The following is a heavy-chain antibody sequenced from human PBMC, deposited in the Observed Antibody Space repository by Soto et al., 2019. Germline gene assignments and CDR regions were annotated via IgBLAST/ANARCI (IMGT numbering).Heavy chain of an antibody. D-gene: IGHD3-9*01. V-gene: IGHV3-23*01. Sequence: PEGSLRLYCADSGFTCISYAMSWVRQAPGKELEWVSSISDSGGRTYHADSVKGRFTISRDNSKNTLYLQMNSLRADDTAVYYFAKFLSRAEDGIRYWGPGT. CDR1: GFTCISYA. CDR2: ISDSGGRT. CDR3: AKFLSRAEDGIRY. J-gene: IGHJ4*02.